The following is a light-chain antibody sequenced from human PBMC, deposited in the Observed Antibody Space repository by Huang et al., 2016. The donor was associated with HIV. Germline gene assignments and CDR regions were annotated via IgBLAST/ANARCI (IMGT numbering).Light chain of an antibody. CDR1: QSVGSS. J-gene: IGKJ5*01. CDR2: GAF. CDR3: QQYNNWPIT. V-gene: IGKV3-15*01. Sequence: EIVMTHSPVTLSVSPGERATLSGRASQSVGSSLAWYQRKPGQAPRLHIYGAFTRAPGIPASFSGSGSGTEFTLTISRLQSEHFAIYYCQQYNNWPITFGQGTRLEI.